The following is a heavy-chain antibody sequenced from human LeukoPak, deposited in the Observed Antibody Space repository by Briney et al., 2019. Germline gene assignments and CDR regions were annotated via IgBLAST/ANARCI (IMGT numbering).Heavy chain of an antibody. Sequence: ASVKVSCKASGYTFTSYYMHWVRQAPGQGLEWMGWINPNSGGTNYAQKFQGRVTMTRDTSISTAYMELSRLRSDDTAVYYCARAWVRGVVNWFDPWGQGTLVTVSS. CDR2: INPNSGGT. J-gene: IGHJ5*02. CDR1: GYTFTSYY. D-gene: IGHD3-10*01. CDR3: ARAWVRGVVNWFDP. V-gene: IGHV1-2*02.